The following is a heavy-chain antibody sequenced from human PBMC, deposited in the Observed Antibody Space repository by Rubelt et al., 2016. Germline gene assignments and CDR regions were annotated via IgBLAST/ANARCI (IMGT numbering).Heavy chain of an antibody. D-gene: IGHD5-24*01. CDR2: INNDGSRT. Sequence: VESGGGLVQPGGSLRLSCAASGFTFRNYWMHWVRQVPGKGLVWVSHINNDGSRTSYADSVKGRFTISRDNAKNTLYLQMNRLRAEDTAVYYCTRSMATAQWGQGTLVTVSS. V-gene: IGHV3-74*01. J-gene: IGHJ4*02. CDR1: GFTFRNYW. CDR3: TRSMATAQ.